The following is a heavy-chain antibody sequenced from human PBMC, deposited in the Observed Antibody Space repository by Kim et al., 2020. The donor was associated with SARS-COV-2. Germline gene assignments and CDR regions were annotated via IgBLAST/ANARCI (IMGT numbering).Heavy chain of an antibody. CDR1: GFTFGDYA. V-gene: IGHV3-49*03. D-gene: IGHD6-13*01. CDR2: IKSKAYGGTT. J-gene: IGHJ4*02. CDR3: ARAIATTGTGRFDY. Sequence: GGSLRLSCTASGFTFGDYAMSWFRQAPGKGLEWVGVIKSKAYGGTTEYAASVKGRFTISRDDSKSIAYLQMNSLKTEDTALYYCARAIATTGTGRFDYWGQGTLVTVSS.